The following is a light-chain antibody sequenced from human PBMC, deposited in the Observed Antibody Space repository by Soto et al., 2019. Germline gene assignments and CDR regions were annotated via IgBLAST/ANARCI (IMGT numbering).Light chain of an antibody. Sequence: QSALTQPASVSGSPGQSITISCTGTSSDVGGYNYVSWYQQHPGKAPKLMIYEVSNRPSGVSNRFSGSKSGKTASLTISGLQAEDEADYYCSSYTSSSTVVFGGGTQLTV. V-gene: IGLV2-14*01. CDR3: SSYTSSSTVV. J-gene: IGLJ2*01. CDR1: SSDVGGYNY. CDR2: EVS.